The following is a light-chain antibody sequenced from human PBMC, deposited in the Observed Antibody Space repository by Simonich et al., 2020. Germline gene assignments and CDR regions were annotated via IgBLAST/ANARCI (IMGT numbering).Light chain of an antibody. CDR2: WAS. Sequence: DIVMTQSPDSLAVSLGERSTINCKSSQSVLYSSNNKNYLAWYQQKPGQLPKLLIYWASTRESGVPDRFSGRGSGTDFTLTISSLQAEDVAVYYCQQYYSTPITFGQGTRLEIK. V-gene: IGKV4-1*01. CDR3: QQYYSTPIT. CDR1: QSVLYSSNNKNY. J-gene: IGKJ5*01.